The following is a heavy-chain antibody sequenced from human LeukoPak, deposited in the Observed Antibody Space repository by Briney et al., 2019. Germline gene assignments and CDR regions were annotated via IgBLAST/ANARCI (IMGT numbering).Heavy chain of an antibody. D-gene: IGHD2-8*01. Sequence: ASVKVSCKASGGTFSSYAISWVRQAPGQGLEWMGGIIPIFGTANYAQKFQGRVTITADESTSTAYMELSSLSSEDTAVYYCATGPTNPYCTNGVCYYFDYWGQGTLVTVSS. CDR2: IIPIFGTA. CDR3: ATGPTNPYCTNGVCYYFDY. V-gene: IGHV1-69*01. CDR1: GGTFSSYA. J-gene: IGHJ4*02.